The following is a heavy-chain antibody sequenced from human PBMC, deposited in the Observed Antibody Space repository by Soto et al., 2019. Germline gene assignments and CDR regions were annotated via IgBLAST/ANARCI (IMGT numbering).Heavy chain of an antibody. Sequence: QVQLVQSGAEVKKPGASVKVSCKASGYTFTNYAFSWVRQAPGQGLEWMGWISAYNGNTNYPQKLQVRVTMTTDTSTSTAYMELRSLRSDDTAVYYCARDLAAAGPFDYWGQGTLVTVSS. V-gene: IGHV1-18*01. J-gene: IGHJ4*02. CDR3: ARDLAAAGPFDY. CDR2: ISAYNGNT. CDR1: GYTFTNYA. D-gene: IGHD6-13*01.